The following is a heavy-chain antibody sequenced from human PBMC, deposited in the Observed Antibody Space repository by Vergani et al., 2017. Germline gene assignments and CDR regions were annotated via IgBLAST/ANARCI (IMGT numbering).Heavy chain of an antibody. J-gene: IGHJ6*03. D-gene: IGHD2-2*01. CDR2: ISSSSSTI. Sequence: VQESGGGLVQPGGSLRLSCVASGFSFGSYSMNWVRQAPGKGLEWVSYISSSSSTIYYADSVKGRFTISRDNAKNSLYLQMNSLRAEDTAVYYCARDRTDIVVVPAAANYYYXMDVWGKGTTVTVSS. CDR3: ARDRTDIVVVPAAANYYYXMDV. CDR1: GFSFGSYS. V-gene: IGHV3-48*01.